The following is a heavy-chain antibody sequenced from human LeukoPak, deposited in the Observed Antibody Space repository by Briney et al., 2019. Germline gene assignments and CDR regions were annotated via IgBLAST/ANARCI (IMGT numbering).Heavy chain of an antibody. CDR2: IYYSGST. CDR1: GGSISSYY. Sequence: PSETLSLTCTVSGGSISSYYWSWIRQPPGKGLEWIGYIYYSGSTNYNPSLKSRVTISVDTSKNQFSPKLSSVTVADTAVYYCARHYDSSGYWYYFDYWGQGTLVTVSS. CDR3: ARHYDSSGYWYYFDY. V-gene: IGHV4-59*08. J-gene: IGHJ4*02. D-gene: IGHD3-22*01.